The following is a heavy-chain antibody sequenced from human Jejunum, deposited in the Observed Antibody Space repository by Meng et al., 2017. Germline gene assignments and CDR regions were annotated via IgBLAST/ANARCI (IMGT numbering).Heavy chain of an antibody. CDR2: SYHTGSS. CDR3: ARASVGNCGGDCYSPHWFDP. CDR1: GGSTSSGAYS. J-gene: IGHJ5*02. Sequence: QLQLQESDPGLVKPSEPLSLICAVSGGSTSSGAYSWSWIRQPPGKGLEWIGHSYHTGSSNYSPSLESRVTISVDRSKNQFSLKLTSVTAADTAVYYCARASVGNCGGDCYSPHWFDPWGQGTLVTVSS. D-gene: IGHD2-21*02. V-gene: IGHV4-30-2*01.